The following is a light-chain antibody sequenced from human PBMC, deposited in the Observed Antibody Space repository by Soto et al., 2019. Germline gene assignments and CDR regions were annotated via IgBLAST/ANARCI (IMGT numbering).Light chain of an antibody. CDR2: DVS. V-gene: IGLV2-11*01. CDR1: SSDVGGYNY. J-gene: IGLJ2*01. Sequence: QSALTQPRSVSGSPGQSVTISCTGTSSDVGGYNYVSWYQQHPGKAPKLMIYDVSKRPSGVPDRFSGSKSGNTASLTVSGLQAEDEADYYCSSYAGSSVVFGAGTKLTVL. CDR3: SSYAGSSVV.